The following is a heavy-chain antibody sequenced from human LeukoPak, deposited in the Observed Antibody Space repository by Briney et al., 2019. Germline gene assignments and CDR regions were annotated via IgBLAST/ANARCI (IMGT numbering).Heavy chain of an antibody. Sequence: ASVKVSCKASGYTFTGYYMHWVLQAPGQGLEWMGWINPNSGGTNYAQKFQGRVTMTRDTSISTAYMELSRLRSDDTAVYYCARGYDSSGFGAFDIWGQGTMVTVSS. V-gene: IGHV1-2*02. D-gene: IGHD3-22*01. J-gene: IGHJ3*02. CDR3: ARGYDSSGFGAFDI. CDR1: GYTFTGYY. CDR2: INPNSGGT.